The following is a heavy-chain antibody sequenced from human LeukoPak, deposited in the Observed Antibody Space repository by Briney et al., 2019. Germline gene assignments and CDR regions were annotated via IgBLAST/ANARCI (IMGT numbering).Heavy chain of an antibody. CDR2: ISSDGSNK. CDR3: ARDYANTFYWYFDL. CDR1: GFTLSSYA. V-gene: IGHV3-30-3*01. Sequence: GGSLRLSCAASGFTLSSYAMHWVRQAPGKGLEGVAVISSDGSNKYYADSVKGRFTISRDNSKNTLYLQMNSLRAEDTAVYYCARDYANTFYWYFDLWGRGTLVTVSS. D-gene: IGHD2/OR15-2a*01. J-gene: IGHJ2*01.